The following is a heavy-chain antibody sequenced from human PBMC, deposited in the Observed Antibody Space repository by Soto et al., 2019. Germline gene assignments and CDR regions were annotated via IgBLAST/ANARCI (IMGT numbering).Heavy chain of an antibody. CDR3: ARVRGYEFDY. Sequence: QVQLVESGGGVVQPGRSLRLSCAASGFTFSSYVMHWVRQAPGKGLEWVAVIWYDGSNKYYADSVKGRFTISRDNSKSTLYLQMNSLRAEDTAVYYCARVRGYEFDYWGQGTLVTVSS. D-gene: IGHD5-12*01. CDR1: GFTFSSYV. CDR2: IWYDGSNK. V-gene: IGHV3-33*01. J-gene: IGHJ4*02.